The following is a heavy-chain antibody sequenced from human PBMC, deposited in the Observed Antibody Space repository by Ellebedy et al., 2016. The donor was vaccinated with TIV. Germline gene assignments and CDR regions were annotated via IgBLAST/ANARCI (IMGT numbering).Heavy chain of an antibody. CDR3: LRHVSIVGPSELDY. J-gene: IGHJ4*02. CDR2: LDNSGTT. Sequence: SETLSLTXSVSGDSGNSQSYWGWIRQSPGKGLEWIASLDNSGTTYYNPSLRSRVTISLDTSQNQVSLKLSSATATDTATYYCLRHVSIVGPSELDYWGQGTLVTVSS. V-gene: IGHV4-39*01. D-gene: IGHD1-26*01. CDR1: GDSGNSQSY.